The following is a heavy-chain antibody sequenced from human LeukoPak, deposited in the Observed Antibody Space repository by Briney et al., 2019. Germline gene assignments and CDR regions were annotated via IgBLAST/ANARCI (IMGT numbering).Heavy chain of an antibody. CDR2: IWYDGSNK. Sequence: QPGRSLRLSCAASGFTFSSYGMHWVRQAPGKGLEWVAVIWYDGSNKYYADSVKGRFTISRDNSKNTLYLQMNSLRAEDTAVYYCARVLTGQAAAPDYWGQGTLVTVSS. CDR1: GFTFSSYG. D-gene: IGHD6-13*01. V-gene: IGHV3-33*01. J-gene: IGHJ4*02. CDR3: ARVLTGQAAAPDY.